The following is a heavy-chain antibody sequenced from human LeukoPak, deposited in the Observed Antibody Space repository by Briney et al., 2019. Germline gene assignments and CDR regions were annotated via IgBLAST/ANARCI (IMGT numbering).Heavy chain of an antibody. CDR2: INHSGST. V-gene: IGHV4-34*01. Sequence: SETLSLTCAVYGGSFSGYYWSWIRQPPGKGLERIGEINHSGSTNYNPSLKSRVTISVDTSKNQFSLKLSSVTAADTAVYYCARGLMAARRSYYFDYWGQGTLVTVSS. CDR1: GGSFSGYY. J-gene: IGHJ4*02. CDR3: ARGLMAARRSYYFDY. D-gene: IGHD6-6*01.